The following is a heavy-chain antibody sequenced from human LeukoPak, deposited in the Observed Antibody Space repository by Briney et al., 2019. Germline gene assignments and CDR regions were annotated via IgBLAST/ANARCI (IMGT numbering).Heavy chain of an antibody. D-gene: IGHD3-3*01. CDR2: INLSGST. Sequence: PSETLSLTCGVSGGSFSGSYWGWIRQPPWKGLEWIGEINLSGSTNYNSSLTSRATISLDTSKNQFSLNLRSVTTADTAVYYCARVSISLFGVVTAHFDSWGQGTLVAVSS. CDR3: ARVSISLFGVVTAHFDS. J-gene: IGHJ4*02. CDR1: GGSFSGSY. V-gene: IGHV4-34*01.